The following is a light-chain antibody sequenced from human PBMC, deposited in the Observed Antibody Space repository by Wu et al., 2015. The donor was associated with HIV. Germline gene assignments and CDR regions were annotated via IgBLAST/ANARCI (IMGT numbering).Light chain of an antibody. CDR2: KAS. J-gene: IGKJ4*01. CDR1: QSISSW. CDR3: QQYNSYSVT. Sequence: DTQMTQSPSTLPASVGDRVTITCRASQSISSWLAWYQQKPGKAPKLLIYKASSLESGVPSRFSGSGSGTEFTLTISSLQPDDFATYYCQQYNSYSVTFGGGTKVEIK. V-gene: IGKV1-5*03.